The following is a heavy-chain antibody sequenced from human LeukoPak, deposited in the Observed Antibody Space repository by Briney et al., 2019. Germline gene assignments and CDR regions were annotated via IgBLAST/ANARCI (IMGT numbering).Heavy chain of an antibody. CDR1: GFTFRDYA. J-gene: IGHJ4*02. V-gene: IGHV3-49*04. CDR2: IRSKVYGGTT. CDR3: ARGHRALVY. Sequence: GGSLRLSCTASGFTFRDYAMNWVRQAPGKGLEWVGFIRSKVYGGTTESAASVKGRFTISRDDSKSIAYLQMNSLKTEDTAVYYCARGHRALVYWGQGTLVTVSS. D-gene: IGHD2-21*01.